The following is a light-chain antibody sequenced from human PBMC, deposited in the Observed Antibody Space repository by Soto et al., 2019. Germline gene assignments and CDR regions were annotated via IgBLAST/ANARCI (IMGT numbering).Light chain of an antibody. Sequence: GQKVTISCSGSSSNIGGNSVSWYQQLPGTAPKLLIYDDNKRPSGIPDRFSGSKSGTSATLGITGFQTGDEADYYCGSWDSSLSAYVFGTGTKGTVL. CDR1: SSNIGGNS. CDR3: GSWDSSLSAYV. V-gene: IGLV1-51*01. CDR2: DDN. J-gene: IGLJ1*01.